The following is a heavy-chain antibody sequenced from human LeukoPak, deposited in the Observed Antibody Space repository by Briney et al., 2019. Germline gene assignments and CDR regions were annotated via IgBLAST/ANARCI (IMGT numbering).Heavy chain of an antibody. D-gene: IGHD3-10*01. CDR1: GFSFSSYS. CDR3: AKVVRGAPNWFDP. V-gene: IGHV3-23*01. Sequence: PGGSLRLSCAASGFSFSSYSMHWVRQAPGKGLEWVSAISGSGGSTYYADSVKGRFTISRDNSKNTLYLQMNSLRAEDTAVYYCAKVVRGAPNWFDPWGQGTLVTVSS. CDR2: ISGSGGST. J-gene: IGHJ5*02.